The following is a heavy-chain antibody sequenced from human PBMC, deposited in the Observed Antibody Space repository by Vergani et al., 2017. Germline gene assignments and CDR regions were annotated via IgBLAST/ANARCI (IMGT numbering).Heavy chain of an antibody. CDR2: IRYDGSNK. J-gene: IGHJ4*02. CDR1: GFTFSSYG. CDR3: AKDSRDGYKKGGFDY. Sequence: QVQLVESGGGVVQPGGSLRLSCAASGFTFSSYGMHWVRQAPGKGLEWVAVIRYDGSNKYYADSVQGRFTISRDNSKNTLYLQMNSLRAEDTAVYYCAKDSRDGYKKGGFDYWGQGTLVTVSS. D-gene: IGHD5-24*01. V-gene: IGHV3-30*02.